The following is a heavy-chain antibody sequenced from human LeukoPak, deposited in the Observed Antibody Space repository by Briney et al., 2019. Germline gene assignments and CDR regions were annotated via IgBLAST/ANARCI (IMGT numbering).Heavy chain of an antibody. D-gene: IGHD3-16*01. J-gene: IGHJ4*02. CDR3: ARTRMGEYSDY. Sequence: GGTLRLSCAASGFTFSSYGMSWVRQAPGKGLEWVSAISGSGGSTYYADSVKGRFTISRDNSKNTLYLQMNSLRAEDTAVYYCARTRMGEYSDYWGQGTLATVSS. V-gene: IGHV3-23*01. CDR1: GFTFSSYG. CDR2: ISGSGGST.